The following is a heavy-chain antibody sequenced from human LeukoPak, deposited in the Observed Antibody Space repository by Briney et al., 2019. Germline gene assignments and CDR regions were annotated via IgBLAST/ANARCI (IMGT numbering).Heavy chain of an antibody. V-gene: IGHV1-46*01. CDR3: ARETSTGCFDY. D-gene: IGHD4-17*01. CDR2: INPSGGST. Sequence: ASVKVSCKASGYTFTSYYMHWVRQAPGQGLEWMGIINPSGGSTNYAQKFQGRVTMTRDTPTSTVYMELSSLRSEDTAVYYCARETSTGCFDYWGQGTLVTVSS. J-gene: IGHJ4*02. CDR1: GYTFTSYY.